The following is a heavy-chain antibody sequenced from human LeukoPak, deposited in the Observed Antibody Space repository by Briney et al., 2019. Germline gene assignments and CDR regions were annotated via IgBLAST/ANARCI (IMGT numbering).Heavy chain of an antibody. V-gene: IGHV4-39*07. CDR1: GDAITSDKYY. Sequence: SETLSLTCTVSGDAITSDKYYWGWIRQPPGKGLEWIGEINHSGSTNYNPSLKSRVTISVDTSKNQFSLKLSSVTAADTAVYYCARLRFLEWAFDYWGQGTLVTVSS. J-gene: IGHJ4*02. CDR3: ARLRFLEWAFDY. D-gene: IGHD3-3*01. CDR2: INHSGST.